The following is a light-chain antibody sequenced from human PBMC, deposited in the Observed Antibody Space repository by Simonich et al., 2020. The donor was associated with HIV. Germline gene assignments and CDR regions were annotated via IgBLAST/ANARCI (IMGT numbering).Light chain of an antibody. V-gene: IGKV4-1*01. CDR1: QSVLYNSNNKNY. CDR3: QQYYSTPPT. CDR2: GAS. Sequence: DIVMTQSPDSLAVSLGERATINCKSSQSVLYNSNNKNYIAWYQQKPGQPPKLLISGASTRESGVPDRFSGSGSGTDFTLTISSLQAEDVAVYSCQQYYSTPPTFGQGTKVEIK. J-gene: IGKJ1*01.